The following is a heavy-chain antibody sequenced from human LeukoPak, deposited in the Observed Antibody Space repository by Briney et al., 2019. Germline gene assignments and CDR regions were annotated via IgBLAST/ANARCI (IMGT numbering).Heavy chain of an antibody. J-gene: IGHJ6*02. CDR1: GFTVSSNY. Sequence: GGSLRLSCAASGFTVSSNYMSWVREAPGKGLEWVSVIYSGGSTYYADSVKGRFTISRDNSKNTLYLQMNSLRAEDTAVYYCARDRGYGGNLDYYYGMDVWGQGTTVIVSS. V-gene: IGHV3-66*01. D-gene: IGHD4-23*01. CDR3: ARDRGYGGNLDYYYGMDV. CDR2: IYSGGST.